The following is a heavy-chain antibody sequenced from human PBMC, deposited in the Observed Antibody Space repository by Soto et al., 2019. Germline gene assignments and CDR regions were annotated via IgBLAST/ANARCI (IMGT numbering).Heavy chain of an antibody. D-gene: IGHD6-19*01. V-gene: IGHV4-39*01. CDR3: ARHRIAVAGPLDY. J-gene: IGHJ4*02. CDR1: GGAIRNSIYY. CDR2: IYYDGSV. Sequence: PSETLSLTCTVSGGAIRNSIYYWGWIRQPPGKGLEWIGTIYYDGSVAYSPSLKSRVTLSVGTSRNHFSVKINSVTAADTAVYFCARHRIAVAGPLDYWGQGTLVTVS.